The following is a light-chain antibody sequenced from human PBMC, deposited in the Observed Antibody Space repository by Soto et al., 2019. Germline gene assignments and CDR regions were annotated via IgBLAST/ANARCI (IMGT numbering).Light chain of an antibody. CDR2: GAS. J-gene: IGKJ4*01. CDR1: QRFSSSY. Sequence: IVLTQSPGTLSLSPGERAALACRASQRFSSSYFAWYQQKPGQAPRLLAYGASSRATGIPDRFSVSGSGTDFALTISSLEPEDFAVYYWQQRSNKPRALTFGGGTKVDIK. CDR3: QQRSNKPRALT. V-gene: IGKV3D-20*02.